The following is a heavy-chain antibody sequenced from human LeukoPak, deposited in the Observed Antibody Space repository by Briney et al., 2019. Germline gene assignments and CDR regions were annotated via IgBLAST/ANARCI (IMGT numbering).Heavy chain of an antibody. Sequence: ASVKVPCKASGYTFTSYDINWVRQATGQGLEWMGWMNPNSGNTGYAQKFQGRVTMTRNTSISTAYMELSSLRSEDTAVYYCARGPLENGDYPLAPWGQGTLVTVSS. D-gene: IGHD4-17*01. V-gene: IGHV1-8*01. CDR1: GYTFTSYD. J-gene: IGHJ5*02. CDR2: MNPNSGNT. CDR3: ARGPLENGDYPLAP.